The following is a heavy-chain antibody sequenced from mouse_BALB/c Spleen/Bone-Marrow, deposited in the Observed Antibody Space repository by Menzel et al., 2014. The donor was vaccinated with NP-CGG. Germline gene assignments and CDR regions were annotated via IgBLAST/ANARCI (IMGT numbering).Heavy chain of an antibody. CDR3: ARRKVFDGYSWFAY. CDR2: ISSGGSYT. D-gene: IGHD2-3*01. V-gene: IGHV5-9-1*01. CDR1: GFTFSSYA. J-gene: IGHJ3*01. Sequence: EVKLVESGGGLVKPGGSLKLSCAASGFTFSSYAMSWVRQTPEKRLEWVATISSGGSYTYYPDSVKGRFTISRDNAKNTLYLQMSSLRSEDTAMYYCARRKVFDGYSWFAYWGQGTLVTVSA.